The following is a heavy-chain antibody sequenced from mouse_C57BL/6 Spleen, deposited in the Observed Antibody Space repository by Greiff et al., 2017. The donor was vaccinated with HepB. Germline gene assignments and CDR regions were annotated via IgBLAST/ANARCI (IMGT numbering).Heavy chain of an antibody. J-gene: IGHJ1*03. CDR1: GFTFSDYG. Sequence: EVMLVESGGGLVKPGGSLKLSCAASGFTFSDYGMHWVRQAPEKGLEWVAYISSGSSTIYYADTVKGRFTISRDNAKNTLFLQMTSLRSEDTAMYYCARDGYGSSYGYFDVWGTGTTVTVSS. D-gene: IGHD1-1*01. V-gene: IGHV5-17*01. CDR2: ISSGSSTI. CDR3: ARDGYGSSYGYFDV.